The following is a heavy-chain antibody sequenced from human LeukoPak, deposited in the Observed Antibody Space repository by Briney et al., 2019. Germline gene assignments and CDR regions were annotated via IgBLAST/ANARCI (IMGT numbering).Heavy chain of an antibody. D-gene: IGHD2-2*01. CDR1: GYSISSGYY. Sequence: PSGTLSLTCAVSGYSISSGYYWGWIRQPPGKGLEWIGSIYHSGSTYYNPSLKSRVAISVDTSKNQFSLKLSSVTAADTAVYYCASSPTYYCSSTSCYQNAFDIWGQGTMVTVSS. J-gene: IGHJ3*02. CDR3: ASSPTYYCSSTSCYQNAFDI. V-gene: IGHV4-38-2*01. CDR2: IYHSGST.